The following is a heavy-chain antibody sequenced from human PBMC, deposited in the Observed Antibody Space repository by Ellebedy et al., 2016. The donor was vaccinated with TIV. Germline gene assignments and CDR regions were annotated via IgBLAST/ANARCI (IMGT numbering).Heavy chain of an antibody. CDR2: ISDSGSMT. V-gene: IGHV3-11*01. CDR1: GFSSSDYY. D-gene: IGHD6-19*01. J-gene: IGHJ6*02. Sequence: GESLKISXAASGFSSSDYYMSWIRQAPGKGLEWVSYISDSGSMTHYADSVKGRFTISRDNSKNSLYLQMNNLRAEDTAVYYCARISSGRSFYGMDVWGQGTTVTVSS. CDR3: ARISSGRSFYGMDV.